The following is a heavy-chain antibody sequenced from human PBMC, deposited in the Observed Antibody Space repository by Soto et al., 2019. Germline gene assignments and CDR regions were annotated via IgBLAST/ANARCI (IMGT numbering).Heavy chain of an antibody. CDR3: ARAPRPAAIAVLDH. CDR2: VNPSNGDA. Sequence: QVQLEQSGTEVKEPGASVKVSCKASGYSFTSYNINWVRQTTGQGLEWMGWVNPSNGDAGLAQRFQGRVTMSSDTSITTAFVEVSSLAPEHAATYFCARAPRPAAIAVLDHWGQGTLVSVSS. CDR1: GYSFTSYN. D-gene: IGHD2-2*01. V-gene: IGHV1-8*01. J-gene: IGHJ4*02.